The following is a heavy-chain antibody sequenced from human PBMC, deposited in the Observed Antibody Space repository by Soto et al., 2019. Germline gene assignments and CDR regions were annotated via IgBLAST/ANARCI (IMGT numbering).Heavy chain of an antibody. J-gene: IGHJ4*02. CDR2: IRSKAYGGTT. Sequence: PGGSLRLSCTASGFTFGDYAMSWFRQAPGKGLEWVGFIRSKAYGGTTEYAASVKGRFTISRDDSKSIAYLQMNSLKTEDTAVYYCTSEGQRWLQLLTGYWGQGTLVTVSS. V-gene: IGHV3-49*03. CDR3: TSEGQRWLQLLTGY. CDR1: GFTFGDYA. D-gene: IGHD1-1*01.